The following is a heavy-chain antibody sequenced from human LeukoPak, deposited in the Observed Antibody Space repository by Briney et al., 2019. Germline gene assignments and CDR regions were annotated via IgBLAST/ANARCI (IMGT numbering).Heavy chain of an antibody. Sequence: ASVKVSCKASGGTFTSYYMHWVRQAPGQGFEWMGIINPSGGSTSYAQKFQGRVTVTRDTSTSTVYLDLRSLRSEDTAVYYCARPLAPVMLNAFDIWGQGTMITVSS. CDR2: INPSGGST. CDR1: GGTFTSYY. V-gene: IGHV1-46*01. D-gene: IGHD3-16*01. CDR3: ARPLAPVMLNAFDI. J-gene: IGHJ3*02.